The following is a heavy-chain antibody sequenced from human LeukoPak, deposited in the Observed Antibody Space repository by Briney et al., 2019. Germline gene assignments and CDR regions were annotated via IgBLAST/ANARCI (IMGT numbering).Heavy chain of an antibody. CDR2: IYPGDSDT. CDR1: GYSFTSYW. V-gene: IGHV5-51*01. CDR3: ARSPSNSRVGKSYWFDP. Sequence: GESLKISCKGSGYSFTSYWIGWVRPLPGKGLEWMGIIYPGDSDTRYSPSFQGQVTISADKSISTAYLQWSSLKASDTAMYYCARSPSNSRVGKSYWFDPWGQGTLVTVSS. J-gene: IGHJ5*02. D-gene: IGHD2/OR15-2a*01.